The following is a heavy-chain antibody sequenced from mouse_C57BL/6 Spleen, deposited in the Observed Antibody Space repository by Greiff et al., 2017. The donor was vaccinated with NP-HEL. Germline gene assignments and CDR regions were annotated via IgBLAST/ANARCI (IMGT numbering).Heavy chain of an antibody. V-gene: IGHV1-15*01. Sequence: QVHVKQSGAELVRPGASVTLSCKASGYTFTDYEMHWVKQTPVHGLEWIGAIDPETGGTAYNQKFKGKAILTADKSSSTAYMELRSLTSEDSAVYYCTRSLYDYDQGWFAYWGQGTLVTVSA. CDR1: GYTFTDYE. D-gene: IGHD2-4*01. CDR2: IDPETGGT. CDR3: TRSLYDYDQGWFAY. J-gene: IGHJ3*01.